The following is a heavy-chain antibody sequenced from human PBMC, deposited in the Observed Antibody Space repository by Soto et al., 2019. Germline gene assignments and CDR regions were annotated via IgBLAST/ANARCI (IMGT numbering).Heavy chain of an antibody. CDR3: ARGAQIVVVPAAPDAFDI. D-gene: IGHD2-2*01. CDR1: GYTFTSYD. J-gene: IGHJ3*02. CDR2: MNPNSGNT. Sequence: ASVKVSCKASGYTFTSYDINWVRQATGQGLEWMGWMNPNSGNTGYAQKFQGRVTMTRNTSISTAYMELSSLRSEDTAVYYCARGAQIVVVPAAPDAFDIWGQGTMVTVSS. V-gene: IGHV1-8*01.